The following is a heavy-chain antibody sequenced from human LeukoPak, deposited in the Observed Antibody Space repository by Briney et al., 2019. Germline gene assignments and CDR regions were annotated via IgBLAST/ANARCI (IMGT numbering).Heavy chain of an antibody. D-gene: IGHD2-15*01. J-gene: IGHJ5*02. CDR1: GGSISSGSYY. CDR2: IYTSGST. V-gene: IGHV4-61*02. CDR3: AKVDGSCSGGSCPSGNWFDP. Sequence: PSETLSLTCTVSGGSISSGSYYWSWIRQPAGKGLEWIGRIYTSGSTNYNPSLESRVTISFDTSKNQFSLKLSSVTAADTAVYYCAKVDGSCSGGSCPSGNWFDPWGQGTLVTVSS.